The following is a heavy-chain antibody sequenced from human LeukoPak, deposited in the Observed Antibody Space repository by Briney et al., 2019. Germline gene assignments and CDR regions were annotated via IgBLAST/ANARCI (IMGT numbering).Heavy chain of an antibody. J-gene: IGHJ5*02. CDR1: GFTFSSYG. D-gene: IGHD3-9*01. V-gene: IGHV3-30*02. CDR3: ARGYYDILTGYPNWFDP. CDR2: IRYDGSNK. Sequence: PGGSLRLSCAASGFTFSSYGMHWVRQAPGKGLEWVAFIRYDGSNKYYADSVKGRFTISRDNAKNSLYLQMNSLRAEDTALYHCARGYYDILTGYPNWFDPWGQGTLVTVSS.